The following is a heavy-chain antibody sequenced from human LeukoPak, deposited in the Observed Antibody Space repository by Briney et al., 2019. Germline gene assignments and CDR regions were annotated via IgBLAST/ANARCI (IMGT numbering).Heavy chain of an antibody. CDR1: GFTFGDYA. D-gene: IGHD6-19*01. V-gene: IGHV3-43*02. CDR2: ISGDGSST. Sequence: PGGSLRLSCGASGFTFGDYAIHWVRQAPGKGLEWVSLISGDGSSTYYADSVKGRFTISRDNSKNSLYLQMNSLRTEDTALYYCAKDMGYTSGWYPFDYWGQGTLVTVSS. CDR3: AKDMGYTSGWYPFDY. J-gene: IGHJ4*02.